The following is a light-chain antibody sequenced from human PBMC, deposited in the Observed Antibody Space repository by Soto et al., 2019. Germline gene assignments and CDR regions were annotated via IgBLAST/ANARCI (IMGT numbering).Light chain of an antibody. CDR2: TAS. J-gene: IGKJ2*01. CDR3: QQSYSTPT. Sequence: DILMTQSPSSLSASVGDRVTITCRASQSISNYVNWYQQKPGKAPKFLIYTASSLQSGVPSRFSGSGSGTDFTLTISSLQPEDFATYYYQQSYSTPTFGQGTKVDIK. V-gene: IGKV1-39*01. CDR1: QSISNY.